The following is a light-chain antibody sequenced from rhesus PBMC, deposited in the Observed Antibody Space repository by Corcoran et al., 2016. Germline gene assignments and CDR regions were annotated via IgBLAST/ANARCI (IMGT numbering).Light chain of an antibody. CDR1: QSVSSY. CDR3: LQSSNWPRT. Sequence: EIVMTQSPATLALSPGERATLSCRASQSVSSYLAWYQPKPGQAPRHLIHGASSRATGIPDRFSGSGSGTEFTLTIRRLEPEDVGVYFCLQSSNWPRTFGQGTKVEIK. CDR2: GAS. V-gene: IGKV3-24*04. J-gene: IGKJ1*01.